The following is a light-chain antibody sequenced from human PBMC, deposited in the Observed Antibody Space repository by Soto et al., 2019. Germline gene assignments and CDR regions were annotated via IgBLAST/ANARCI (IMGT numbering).Light chain of an antibody. CDR1: QGISSY. Sequence: DIQLTQSPSFLSASVGDRVTITCRASQGISSYLAWFQQKPGKAPKLLVYGASTLQSGVPSRFSGSGSETEVTLTISSLQPEDSATYYCQQFNSYPLTFGGGTKVDIK. J-gene: IGKJ4*01. CDR3: QQFNSYPLT. V-gene: IGKV1-9*01. CDR2: GAS.